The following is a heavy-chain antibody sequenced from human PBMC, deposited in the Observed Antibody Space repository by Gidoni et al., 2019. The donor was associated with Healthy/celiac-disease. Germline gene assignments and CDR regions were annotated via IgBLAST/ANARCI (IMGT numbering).Heavy chain of an antibody. CDR1: GLTFSSYA. CDR2: ISYDGSNK. J-gene: IGHJ4*02. Sequence: QVQLVEAGGGVVQPGRSLRLSCAASGLTFSSYAMHWVRQAPGKGLEWVAVISYDGSNKYYADSVKGRFTISRDNSKNTLYLQMNSLRAEDTAVYYCARGNYMDYWGQGTLVTVSS. V-gene: IGHV3-30-3*01. CDR3: ARGNYMDY.